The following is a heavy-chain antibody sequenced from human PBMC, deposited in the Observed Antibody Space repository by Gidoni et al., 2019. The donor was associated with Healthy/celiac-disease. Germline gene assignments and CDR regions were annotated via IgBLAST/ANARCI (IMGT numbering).Heavy chain of an antibody. J-gene: IGHJ4*02. CDR2: ISSSSSTI. Sequence: EVPLVESGGGLVHPGGSLRLPCAASGFPFIIYSMNWVRQAPGKGLEWVSYISSSSSTIYYADSVKGRFTISRDNAKNSLYLQMNSLRAEDTAVYYCAREGRSYCGGDCYFDYWGQGTLVTVSS. D-gene: IGHD2-21*02. CDR3: AREGRSYCGGDCYFDY. CDR1: GFPFIIYS. V-gene: IGHV3-48*04.